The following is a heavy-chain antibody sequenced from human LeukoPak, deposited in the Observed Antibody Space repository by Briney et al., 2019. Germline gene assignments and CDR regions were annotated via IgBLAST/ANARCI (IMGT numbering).Heavy chain of an antibody. CDR3: ARAIRQYDAFDI. CDR1: GDSITDYY. CDR2: IYFSGTT. D-gene: IGHD2-2*01. V-gene: IGHV4-59*01. J-gene: IGHJ3*02. Sequence: SETLSLTCTVSGDSITDYYWSWMRQSPGKGLEWIGYIYFSGTTYSNTSLKSRLTISIDTSKNQFFLKMDSVTAADTAVYYCARAIRQYDAFDIWGQGTMVTVSS.